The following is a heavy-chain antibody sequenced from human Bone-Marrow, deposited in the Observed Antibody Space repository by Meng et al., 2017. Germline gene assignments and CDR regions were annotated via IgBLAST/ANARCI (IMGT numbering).Heavy chain of an antibody. CDR3: ARDFALPTYYYYGN. Sequence: ASVKVSCKASGYTFTSYGISWVRQAPGQGLEWMGWINPNSGGTNYAQKFQGRVTMTRDTSISTAYMELSRLRSDDTAVYYCARDFALPTYYYYGNWGQGTLVTVSS. D-gene: IGHD3-10*01. J-gene: IGHJ4*02. V-gene: IGHV1-2*02. CDR2: INPNSGGT. CDR1: GYTFTSYG.